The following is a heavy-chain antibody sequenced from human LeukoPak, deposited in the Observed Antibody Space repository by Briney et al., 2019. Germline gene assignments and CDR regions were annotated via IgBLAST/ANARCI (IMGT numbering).Heavy chain of an antibody. V-gene: IGHV4-30-4*08. J-gene: IGHJ4*02. CDR2: IYYSGST. Sequence: SETLSLTCTVSGGSISSGDYYWSWIRQPPGKGLEWIGYIYYSGSTYYNPSLKSRVTISVDTSKNQFSLNLSSVTAADTAVYYCARDLGLRRPDYWGQGTLVTVSS. D-gene: IGHD4-17*01. CDR3: ARDLGLRRPDY. CDR1: GGSISSGDYY.